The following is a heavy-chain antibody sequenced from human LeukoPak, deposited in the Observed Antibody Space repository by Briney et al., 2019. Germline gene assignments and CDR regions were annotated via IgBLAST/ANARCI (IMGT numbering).Heavy chain of an antibody. Sequence: SETPSLTCSVSGGSISSGGYYWSWIRQRPGKGLEWIGYISYSGTTYYNPSLKSRVILSLDTSKSQFSLNLSSVTAADTAVYYCASGHYPFEYWGQGTLVTVSS. D-gene: IGHD1-26*01. CDR3: ASGHYPFEY. J-gene: IGHJ4*02. CDR1: GGSISSGGYY. CDR2: ISYSGTT. V-gene: IGHV4-31*03.